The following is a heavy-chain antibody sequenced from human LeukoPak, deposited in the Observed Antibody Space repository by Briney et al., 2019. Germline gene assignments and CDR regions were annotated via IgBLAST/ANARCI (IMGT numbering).Heavy chain of an antibody. D-gene: IGHD2/OR15-2a*01. Sequence: GGSLRLSCAASGFTFSSYTMNWVRQAPGKGLEWVSSISSSSSYIYYADSVKGRFTISRDNAKNSLYLQMNSLRAEDTAVYYCAREFQGFTWTFDICGQGTMVTVSS. CDR1: GFTFSSYT. J-gene: IGHJ3*02. V-gene: IGHV3-21*01. CDR3: AREFQGFTWTFDI. CDR2: ISSSSSYI.